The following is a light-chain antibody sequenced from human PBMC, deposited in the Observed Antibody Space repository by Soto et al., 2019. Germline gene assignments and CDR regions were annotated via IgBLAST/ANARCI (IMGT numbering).Light chain of an antibody. CDR1: SSDVGGYNY. V-gene: IGLV2-14*03. Sequence: SVLTQPASVSGSPGEWITISCNGTSSDVGGYNYVSWYQHHPGKAPKLMIYDVSNRPSGVSNRFSGSKSGNTASLTISGLQPEDEADYYCCSYTTSNTRQIVFGTGTKVTVL. CDR3: CSYTTSNTRQIV. J-gene: IGLJ1*01. CDR2: DVS.